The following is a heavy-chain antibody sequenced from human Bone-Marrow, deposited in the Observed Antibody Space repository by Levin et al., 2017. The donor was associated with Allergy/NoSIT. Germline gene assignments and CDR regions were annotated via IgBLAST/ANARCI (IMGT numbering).Heavy chain of an antibody. Sequence: GGSLRLSCAASGFTFSSYAMNWVRQAPGKGLEWVSAINGGGGNTYYADSVQGRFTISRDNSKNTLYLQMNSLRAEDTAVYYCANLPGYSSSWYEGRYEGINNWGQGTLVTVSS. CDR2: INGGGGNT. J-gene: IGHJ4*02. CDR1: GFTFSSYA. D-gene: IGHD6-13*01. V-gene: IGHV3-23*01. CDR3: ANLPGYSSSWYEGRYEGINN.